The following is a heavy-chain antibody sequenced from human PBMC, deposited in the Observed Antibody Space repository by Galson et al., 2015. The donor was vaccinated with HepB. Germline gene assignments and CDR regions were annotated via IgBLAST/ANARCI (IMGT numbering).Heavy chain of an antibody. CDR3: ARDSGDWNQDY. V-gene: IGHV3-66*01. D-gene: IGHD1-1*01. CDR2: IYGGGST. CDR1: GFTVSSNY. Sequence: LRLSCAGSGFTVSSNYMNWVRQAPGKGLEWVSVIYGGGSTHYADSVRGRFTISRDNSKNTLYLEMNSLRAEDTALYYCARDSGDWNQDYWGQGTLVTVSS. J-gene: IGHJ4*02.